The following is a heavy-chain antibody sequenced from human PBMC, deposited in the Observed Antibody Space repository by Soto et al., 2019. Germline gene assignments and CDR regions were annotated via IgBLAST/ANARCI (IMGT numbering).Heavy chain of an antibody. V-gene: IGHV3-48*03. Sequence: GGSLRLSCAASGFTFSSYEMNWVRQAPGKGLEWVSYISSSGSTIYYADSVKGRFTISRDNAKNSLYLQMNSLRAEDTAVYYCAREERYSYGSGYYYYYGMDVWGQGTTVTVS. D-gene: IGHD5-18*01. CDR1: GFTFSSYE. CDR3: AREERYSYGSGYYYYYGMDV. J-gene: IGHJ6*02. CDR2: ISSSGSTI.